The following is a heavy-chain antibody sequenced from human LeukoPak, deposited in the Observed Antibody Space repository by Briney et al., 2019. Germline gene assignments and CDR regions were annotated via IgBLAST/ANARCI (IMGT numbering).Heavy chain of an antibody. CDR1: GFTFSSYW. V-gene: IGHV3-7*01. CDR2: IKQDGSEK. J-gene: IGHJ3*02. CDR3: ARAKYSSGWYADAFDI. Sequence: PGGSLRLSCAASGFTFSSYWMSWVRQAPGKGLEWVANIKQDGSEKYYVDSVKGRFTISRDNAKNSLYLQMNSLRAEDTAVYYCARAKYSSGWYADAFDIWGQGTVVTVSS. D-gene: IGHD6-19*01.